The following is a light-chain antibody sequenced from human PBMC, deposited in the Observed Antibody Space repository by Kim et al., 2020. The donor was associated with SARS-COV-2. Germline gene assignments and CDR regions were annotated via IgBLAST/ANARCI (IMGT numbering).Light chain of an antibody. CDR2: RNN. J-gene: IGLJ3*02. Sequence: QTATLTCTGNSNNVGYEGAAWLQQHQGHPPKLLSYRNNNRPSGISDRFSASRSGNTASLTITGLEPEDETDYYCSAWDSSLSAWVFGGGTQLTVL. V-gene: IGLV10-54*04. CDR1: SNNVGYEG. CDR3: SAWDSSLSAWV.